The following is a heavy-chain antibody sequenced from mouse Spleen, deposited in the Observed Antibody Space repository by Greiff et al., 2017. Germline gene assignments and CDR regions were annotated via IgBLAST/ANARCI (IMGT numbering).Heavy chain of an antibody. CDR2: IDPETGGT. Sequence: QVQLKESGAELVRPGASVTLSCKASGYTFTDYEMHWVKQTPVHGLEWIGAIDPETGGTAYNQKFKGKAILTADKSSSTAYMELRSLTSEDSAVYYCTWGNYEAYWGQGTLVTVSA. V-gene: IGHV1-15*01. CDR1: GYTFTDYE. D-gene: IGHD2-1*01. J-gene: IGHJ3*01. CDR3: TWGNYEAY.